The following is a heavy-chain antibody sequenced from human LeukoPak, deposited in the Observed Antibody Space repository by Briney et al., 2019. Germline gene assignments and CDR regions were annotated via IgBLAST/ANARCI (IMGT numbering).Heavy chain of an antibody. CDR1: GFTFTNYW. CDR2: IRHDESEM. J-gene: IGHJ4*02. V-gene: IGHV3-7*01. CDR3: ARDPGRSGWDY. D-gene: IGHD6-19*01. Sequence: PGGSLRLSCAASGFTFTNYWMSWVRQPPGKGLEWVANIRHDESEMYYVDSVKGRFTISRDNAKDSLFLQMNSLRAEDTAVYYCARDPGRSGWDYWGQGALVTVSS.